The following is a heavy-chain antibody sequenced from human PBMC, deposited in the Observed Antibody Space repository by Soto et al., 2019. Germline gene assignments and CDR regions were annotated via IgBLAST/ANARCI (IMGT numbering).Heavy chain of an antibody. Sequence: QVQLVESGGGVVQPGRSLRLCCAASGFTFSSYAMHWVRQAPGKGLEWVAVISYDGSNKYYADSVKGRFTISRDNSKNTLYLQMNSLRAEDTAVYYCARDQFEYYFDYWGQGTLVTVSS. CDR2: ISYDGSNK. CDR3: ARDQFEYYFDY. J-gene: IGHJ4*02. D-gene: IGHD3-10*01. V-gene: IGHV3-30-3*01. CDR1: GFTFSSYA.